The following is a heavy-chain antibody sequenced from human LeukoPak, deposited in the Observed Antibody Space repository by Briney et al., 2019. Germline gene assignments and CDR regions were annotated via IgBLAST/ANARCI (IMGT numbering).Heavy chain of an antibody. V-gene: IGHV3-23*01. CDR2: ISGSGGST. CDR3: VQQEKVRFLEGGLHYYYYYYMDV. Sequence: PGGSLRLSCATSGFIFSSDSMIWVRQAPGKGLEWVSAISGSGGSTYYADSVKGRFTISRDNSKNTLHLQMNSLRAEDTAVYYCVQQEKVRFLEGGLHYYYYYYMDVWGKGTTVTVSS. CDR1: GFIFSSDS. D-gene: IGHD3-3*01. J-gene: IGHJ6*03.